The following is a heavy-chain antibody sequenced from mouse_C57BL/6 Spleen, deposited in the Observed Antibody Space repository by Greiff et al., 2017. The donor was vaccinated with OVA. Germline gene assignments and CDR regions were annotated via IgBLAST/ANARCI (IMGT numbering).Heavy chain of an antibody. CDR2: IDPETGGT. D-gene: IGHD2-3*01. Sequence: VQLQQSGAELVRPGASVTLSCKASGYTFTDYEMHWVKQTPVHGLEWIGAIDPETGGTAYNQKFKGKAILTADKSSSTAYMERSSLTSGDSAVYYCTRLDDGYSYWGQGTLVTVSA. V-gene: IGHV1-15*01. CDR3: TRLDDGYSY. J-gene: IGHJ3*01. CDR1: GYTFTDYE.